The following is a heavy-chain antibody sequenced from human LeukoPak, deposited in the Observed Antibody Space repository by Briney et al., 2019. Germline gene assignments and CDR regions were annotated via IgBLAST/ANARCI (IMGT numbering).Heavy chain of an antibody. V-gene: IGHV1-24*01. CDR1: GYTLTELS. J-gene: IGHJ3*02. Sequence: ASVKVSCKVSGYTLTELSMHWVRQAPGKGLEWMGGFDPEDGETIYAQKFQGRVTMTEDTSTDTAYMELSSLRSEDTAVYYCATANVIVLMVYAQSYALDIWGQGTMVTVSS. CDR3: ATANVIVLMVYAQSYALDI. CDR2: FDPEDGET. D-gene: IGHD2-8*01.